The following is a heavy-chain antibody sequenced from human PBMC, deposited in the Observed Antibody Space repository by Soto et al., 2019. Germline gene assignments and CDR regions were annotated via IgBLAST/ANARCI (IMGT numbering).Heavy chain of an antibody. V-gene: IGHV3-33*01. CDR2: IWYDGSNK. CDR3: ARELRGYRYFAYYGMDV. D-gene: IGHD5-18*01. J-gene: IGHJ6*02. CDR1: GFTFSSYG. Sequence: QVQLVESGGGVVQPGRSLRLSCAASGFTFSSYGMHWVRQAPGKGLEWVAVIWYDGSNKYYADSVKGRFTISRDNSKNTLYLQMNSLRAEDTAVYYCARELRGYRYFAYYGMDVWGQGTTVTVSS.